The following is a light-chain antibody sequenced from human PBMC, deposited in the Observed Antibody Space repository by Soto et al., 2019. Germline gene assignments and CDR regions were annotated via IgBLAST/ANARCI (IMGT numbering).Light chain of an antibody. CDR1: RSNIGSNT. V-gene: IGLV1-44*01. CDR3: AAWDDSLNGYV. Sequence: QPVLTQPPSASGTPGQRLTISCSGSRSNIGSNTVSWYQQLPGTAPKLLIYSNDQRPSGVPDRVSGSKSGTSASLAISGLQSDDEADYYCAAWDDSLNGYVFGTGTQLTVL. CDR2: SND. J-gene: IGLJ1*01.